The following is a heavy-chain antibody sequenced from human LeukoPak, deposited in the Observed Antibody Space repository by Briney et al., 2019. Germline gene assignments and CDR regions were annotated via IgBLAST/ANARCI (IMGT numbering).Heavy chain of an antibody. CDR1: GFTFSSYA. CDR2: ISGSGGST. J-gene: IGHJ5*02. Sequence: AGGSLRLSCAASGFTFSSYAMSWVRQAPGKGLEWVSAISGSGGSTYYADSVKGRFTISRDNSKNTLYLQMNSLRAEDTAVYYCAKGLYQLFPIDNWFDPWGQGTLVTVSS. CDR3: AKGLYQLFPIDNWFDP. D-gene: IGHD2-2*01. V-gene: IGHV3-23*01.